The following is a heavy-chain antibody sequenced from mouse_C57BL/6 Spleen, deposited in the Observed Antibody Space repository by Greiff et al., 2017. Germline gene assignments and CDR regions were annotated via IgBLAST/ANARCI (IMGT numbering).Heavy chain of an antibody. Sequence: VQLQQPGAELVKPGASVKLSCKASGYTFTSYWMQWVKQRPGQGLEWIGEIDPSDSYTNYNQKFKGKATLTVDTSSSTAYMQLSSLTSEDSAVYYCARGGNYNSPFDDWGQGTTLTVSS. V-gene: IGHV1-50*01. CDR2: IDPSDSYT. J-gene: IGHJ2*01. D-gene: IGHD2-1*01. CDR3: ARGGNYNSPFDD. CDR1: GYTFTSYW.